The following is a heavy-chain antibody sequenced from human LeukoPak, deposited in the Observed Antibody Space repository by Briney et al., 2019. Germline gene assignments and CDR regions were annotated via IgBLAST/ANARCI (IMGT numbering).Heavy chain of an antibody. J-gene: IGHJ4*02. Sequence: GASVTVSFTASGYTFTSYYMHWVRQAPGQGLEWMGIINPSGGSTSYAQKFQGRVTMTRDTSTSTVYMELSSLRSEDTAVYYCARVAGGVVGATTTSDYWGQGTLVTVSS. CDR2: INPSGGST. D-gene: IGHD1-26*01. V-gene: IGHV1-46*01. CDR1: GYTFTSYY. CDR3: ARVAGGVVGATTTSDY.